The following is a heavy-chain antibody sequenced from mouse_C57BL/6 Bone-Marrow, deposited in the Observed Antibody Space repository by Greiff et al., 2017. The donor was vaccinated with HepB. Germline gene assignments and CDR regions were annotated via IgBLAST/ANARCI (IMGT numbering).Heavy chain of an antibody. J-gene: IGHJ1*03. CDR2: ISSGSSTI. Sequence: DVKLQESGGGLVKPGGSLKLSCAASGFTFSDYGMHWVRQAPEKGLEWVAYISSGSSTIYYADTVKGRFTISRDNAKNTLFLQMTSLRSEDTAMYYCARNNYGSRKYFDVWGTGTTVTVSS. D-gene: IGHD1-1*01. V-gene: IGHV5-17*01. CDR3: ARNNYGSRKYFDV. CDR1: GFTFSDYG.